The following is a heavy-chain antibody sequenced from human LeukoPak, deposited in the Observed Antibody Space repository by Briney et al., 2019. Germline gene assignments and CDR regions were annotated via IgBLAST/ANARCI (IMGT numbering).Heavy chain of an antibody. D-gene: IGHD6-19*01. Sequence: GGSLRLSCAASGFTFSSYAMSWVRQAPGKGLEWVSATSGSGGSTYYADSVKGRFTISRDNSKNTLYLQMNSLRAEDTAVYYCAKDRQSSPRDSSGWPYYYYGMDVWGQGTTVTVSS. V-gene: IGHV3-23*01. CDR3: AKDRQSSPRDSSGWPYYYYGMDV. CDR1: GFTFSSYA. J-gene: IGHJ6*02. CDR2: TSGSGGST.